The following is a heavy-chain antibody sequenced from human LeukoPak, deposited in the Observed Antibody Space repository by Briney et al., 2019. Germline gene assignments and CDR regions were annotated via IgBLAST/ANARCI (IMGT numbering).Heavy chain of an antibody. V-gene: IGHV4-59*08. CDR1: GGSISSYY. Sequence: SETLSLTCTVSGGSISSYYWSWIRQPPGKGLEWIGYIYYSGSTNYNPSLKSRVTISVDTSKNQFSLKLSSVTAADTAVYYCARRSSANWFDPWGQGTLVTVSS. D-gene: IGHD3-22*01. CDR2: IYYSGST. CDR3: ARRSSANWFDP. J-gene: IGHJ5*02.